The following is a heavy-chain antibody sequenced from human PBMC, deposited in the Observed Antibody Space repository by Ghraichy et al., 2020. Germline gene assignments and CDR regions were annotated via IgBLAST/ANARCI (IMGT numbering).Heavy chain of an antibody. Sequence: GGSPRLSCVASGFTFSSYWMSWVRQAPGKGLEGVATIKPDGSEKFYVDSMKGRFTISRDNAKNSLYLQMTGLGAEDTAVYYCARGAHMRGQGTLVTVSS. CDR3: ARGAHM. CDR2: IKPDGSEK. D-gene: IGHD2-21*01. V-gene: IGHV3-7*03. CDR1: GFTFSSYW. J-gene: IGHJ4*02.